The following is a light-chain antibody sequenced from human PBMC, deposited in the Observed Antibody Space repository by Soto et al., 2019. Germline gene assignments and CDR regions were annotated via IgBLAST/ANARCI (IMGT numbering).Light chain of an antibody. CDR2: GAS. Sequence: EIVSTQSPGTLSLSPGDRVTLSCRASQSVSRSHLAWYQQRPGRAPRLLIYGASSRATGIADRFSGSGSGTDFTLTISRLEPEDFAVYFCQQYGNSPPFSFGQGTKLEIK. J-gene: IGKJ2*03. CDR3: QQYGNSPPFS. CDR1: QSVSRSH. V-gene: IGKV3-20*01.